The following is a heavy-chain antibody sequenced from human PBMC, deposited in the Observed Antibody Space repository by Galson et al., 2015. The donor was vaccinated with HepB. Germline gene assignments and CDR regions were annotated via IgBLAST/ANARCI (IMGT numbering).Heavy chain of an antibody. CDR3: ARGEEAAAVKTLTTNPAGYYYYMDV. J-gene: IGHJ6*03. Sequence: SLRLSCAASGFTFSSYSMNWVRQAPGKGLEWVSSICSSSSYIYYADSVKGRFTISRDNAKNSLYLQMNSLRAEDTAVYYCARGEEAAAVKTLTTNPAGYYYYMDVWGKGTTVTVSS. D-gene: IGHD6-13*01. V-gene: IGHV3-21*01. CDR2: ICSSSSYI. CDR1: GFTFSSYS.